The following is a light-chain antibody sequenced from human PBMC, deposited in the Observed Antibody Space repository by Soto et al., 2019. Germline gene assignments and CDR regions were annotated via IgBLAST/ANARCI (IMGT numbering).Light chain of an antibody. CDR1: SSDVGGYNY. V-gene: IGLV2-14*03. J-gene: IGLJ1*01. Sequence: SGMSQPASVSGSPEKKINISCTGTSSDVGGYNYVSWYQHHPGKAPKLIIYDVSNRPSGVSNPFSGSKSGNTASLTISGLQPEDEADYYCSSYTTSNTRQIVFGTGTKVTVL. CDR2: DVS. CDR3: SSYTTSNTRQIV.